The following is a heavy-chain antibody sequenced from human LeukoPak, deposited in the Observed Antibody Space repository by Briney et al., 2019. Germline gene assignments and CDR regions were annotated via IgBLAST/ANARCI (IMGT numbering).Heavy chain of an antibody. CDR1: GYTLTELS. V-gene: IGHV1-24*01. D-gene: IGHD5-12*01. J-gene: IGHJ4*02. CDR2: FDPEDGET. CDR3: ATVFAATINFDY. Sequence: ASVKVSCKVSGYTLTELSMHWVRQAPGKGLEWMGGFDPEDGETVYAQKFQGRVTMTEDTSTDTAYMELSSLRSEDTAVYYCATVFAATINFDYWGQGTLVTVSS.